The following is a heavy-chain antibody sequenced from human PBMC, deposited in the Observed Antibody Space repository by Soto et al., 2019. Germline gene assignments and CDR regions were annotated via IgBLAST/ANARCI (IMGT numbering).Heavy chain of an antibody. J-gene: IGHJ4*02. CDR1: GFTFSSYA. Sequence: GGSLRLSCAASGFTFSSYAMSWVRQAPGKGLEWVSAISSGGDTKYYADSVTGRFTISRDNAKNSLFLQMSSLRAEDTAVYYCARAFMWIXYWGQGTLVTVSS. CDR2: ISSGGDTK. CDR3: ARAFMWIXY. D-gene: IGHD2-21*01. V-gene: IGHV3-23*01.